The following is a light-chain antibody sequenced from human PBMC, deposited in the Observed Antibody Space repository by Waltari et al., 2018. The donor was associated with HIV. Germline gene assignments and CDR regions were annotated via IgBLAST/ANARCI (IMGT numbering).Light chain of an antibody. CDR2: QVN. V-gene: IGLV2-8*01. CDR3: SSFAGSNNLMV. CDR1: SSDVGGYNY. J-gene: IGLJ2*01. Sequence: QSALTQPPSASGSPGQSVTISCTGTSSDVGGYNYVSWYQQHPGKAPKLIIYQVNKRPSGVPDLFSGTKSGNRASLTVSGLQAEDAADYYCSSFAGSNNLMVFGGGTKLTVL.